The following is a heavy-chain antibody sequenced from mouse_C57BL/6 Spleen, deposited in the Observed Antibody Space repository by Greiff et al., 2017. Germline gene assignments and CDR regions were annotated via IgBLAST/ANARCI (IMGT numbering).Heavy chain of an antibody. V-gene: IGHV14-1*01. CDR1: GFNIKDYY. CDR3: TTYYGSSYYAMDY. D-gene: IGHD1-1*01. Sequence: EVKLVESGAELVRPGASVKLSCTASGFNIKDYYMHWVKQRPEQGLEWIGRIDPEDGDTEYAPKFQGKATMTADTSSNTAYLQLSSLTSEDTAVYYCTTYYGSSYYAMDYWGQGTSVTVSS. J-gene: IGHJ4*01. CDR2: IDPEDGDT.